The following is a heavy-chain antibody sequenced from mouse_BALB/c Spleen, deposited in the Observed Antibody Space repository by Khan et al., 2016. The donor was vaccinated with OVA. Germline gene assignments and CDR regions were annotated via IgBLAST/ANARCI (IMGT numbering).Heavy chain of an antibody. V-gene: IGHV1-80*01. J-gene: IGHJ3*01. CDR3: ARSGYDFFDY. CDR2: IYPGDGHT. D-gene: IGHD2-14*01. Sequence: QVQLQQSGAELVKPGSSMKISCKASGYAFSNYCMNWVRQGPGQGLEWIGQIYPGDGHTNYNGKFKDKATLTADNSSSTAYMQLSRLTSEDSAVYCCARSGYDFFDYWGQGTLVTVSA. CDR1: GYAFSNYC.